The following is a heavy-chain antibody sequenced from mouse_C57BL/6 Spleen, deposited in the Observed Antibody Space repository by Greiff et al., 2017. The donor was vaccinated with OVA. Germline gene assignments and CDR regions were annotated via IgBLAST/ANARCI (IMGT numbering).Heavy chain of an antibody. CDR1: GFTFSDYG. V-gene: IGHV5-17*01. D-gene: IGHD2-5*01. Sequence: DVQLVESGGGLVKPGGSLKLSCAASGFTFSDYGMHWVRQAPEKGLEWVAYISSGSSTIYYADTVKGRFTISRDNAKNTLFLQMTSLRSEDTAMYYCASTYYSNYYYAMDYWGQGTSVTVSS. CDR2: ISSGSSTI. CDR3: ASTYYSNYYYAMDY. J-gene: IGHJ4*01.